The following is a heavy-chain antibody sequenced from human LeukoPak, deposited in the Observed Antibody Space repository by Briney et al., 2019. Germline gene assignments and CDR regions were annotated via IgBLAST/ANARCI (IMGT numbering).Heavy chain of an antibody. CDR3: AKGAGPPWFDP. D-gene: IGHD6-19*01. Sequence: SETLSLTCTVSGGSISSSSYYWGWIRQPPGKGLEWIGSIYYSGSTYYNPPLKSRVTISVDTSKNQFSLKLSSVTAADTAVYYCAKGAGPPWFDPWGQGTLVTVSS. CDR2: IYYSGST. V-gene: IGHV4-39*07. CDR1: GGSISSSSYY. J-gene: IGHJ5*02.